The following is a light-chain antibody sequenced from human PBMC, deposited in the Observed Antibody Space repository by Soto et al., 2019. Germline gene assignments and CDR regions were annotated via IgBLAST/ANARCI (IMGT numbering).Light chain of an antibody. V-gene: IGLV2-23*01. Sequence: SALTHPASVSGSPGQSMTISCSGTTSDVGGYNLVSWYQQHTAKAPKLLIYEGTQRPSGVSSRFSGSKSGNTASLTISGLQAEDEADYYCCSYASSSSYVFGTGTKVTVL. CDR3: CSYASSSSYV. CDR1: TSDVGGYNL. J-gene: IGLJ1*01. CDR2: EGT.